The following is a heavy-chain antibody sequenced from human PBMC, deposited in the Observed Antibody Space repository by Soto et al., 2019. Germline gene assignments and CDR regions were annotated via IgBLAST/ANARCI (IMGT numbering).Heavy chain of an antibody. CDR3: ARCDTGYDYAYSS. D-gene: IGHD3-16*01. CDR2: IDGDGSPA. CDR1: GFIFTYNW. J-gene: IGHJ5*02. V-gene: IGHV3-74*01. Sequence: EVQLVESGGGVVQPGGSLKLSCEASGFIFTYNWMHWVRQAPGEGLVWVARIDGDGSPADYADSVKGRFTISRDNANNTLFLQMYSLRAEDTAVYYCARCDTGYDYAYSSWGQGTLVTVSS.